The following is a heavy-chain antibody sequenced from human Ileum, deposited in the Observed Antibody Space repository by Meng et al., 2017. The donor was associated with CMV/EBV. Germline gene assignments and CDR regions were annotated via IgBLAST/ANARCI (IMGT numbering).Heavy chain of an antibody. CDR1: GFTCAGSW. CDR2: IKKDGSEK. V-gene: IGHV3-7*01. CDR3: ARHGDCTLDY. Sequence: GESLKISCAASGFTCAGSWMGWVRQAPGKGLECVTSIKKDGSEKYYVDSVKGRFTISRNNAENSLFLQMNSLRVEDTALYYCARHGDCTLDYWGQGTLVTVSS. J-gene: IGHJ4*02. D-gene: IGHD2-21*02.